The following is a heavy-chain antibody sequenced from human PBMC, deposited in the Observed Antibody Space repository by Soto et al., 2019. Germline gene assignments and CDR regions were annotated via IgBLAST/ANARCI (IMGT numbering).Heavy chain of an antibody. CDR3: ARAPGP. D-gene: IGHD7-27*01. CDR2: IYHSGSN. J-gene: IGHJ5*02. CDR1: GGSICSGGYS. Sequence: RQLPESGSGLVKPSQTLSLTCAVSGGSICSGGYSWSWIRQPPGKGLEWIGYIYHSGSNYYNPSLKSRVTIPVDMSQDPFSLKLSSVTDADTDVSYCARAPGPWGQGTLVTVSS. V-gene: IGHV4-30-2*01.